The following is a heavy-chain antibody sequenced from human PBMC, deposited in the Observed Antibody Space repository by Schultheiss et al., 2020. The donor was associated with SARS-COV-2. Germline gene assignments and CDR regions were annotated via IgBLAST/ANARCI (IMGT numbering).Heavy chain of an antibody. D-gene: IGHD2-2*02. CDR1: GFTFSSYS. CDR2: IHHSGST. V-gene: IGHV4-34*09. Sequence: LRLSCAASGFTFSSYSMNWVRQPPGKGLEWIGEIHHSGSTYYNPSLKSRVTISVDTSKNQFSLKLSSVTAADTAVYYCAASVEAAAAILGFYFDYWGQGTLVTVSS. J-gene: IGHJ4*02. CDR3: AASVEAAAAILGFYFDY.